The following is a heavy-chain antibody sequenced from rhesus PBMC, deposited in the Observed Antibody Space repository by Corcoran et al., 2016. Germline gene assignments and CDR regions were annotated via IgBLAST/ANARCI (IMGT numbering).Heavy chain of an antibody. Sequence: QLPLQASGPGLVKPSETLSLPCAVSGGPTSRNYSSWILQPPGQGLEWIGRFSGSWGSNDYNPSLKGRVTSSTDTSKNQFSLKLSSVTAADTAVYYCARAGGCTGSGCYGDGLDSWGQGVVVTVSS. D-gene: IGHD2-21*01. CDR2: FSGSWGSN. J-gene: IGHJ6*01. CDR1: GGPTSRNY. CDR3: ARAGGCTGSGCYGDGLDS. V-gene: IGHV4-173*01.